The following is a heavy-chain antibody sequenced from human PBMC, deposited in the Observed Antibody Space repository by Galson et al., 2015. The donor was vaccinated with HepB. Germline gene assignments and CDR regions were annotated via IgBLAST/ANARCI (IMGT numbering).Heavy chain of an antibody. J-gene: IGHJ4*02. CDR2: ISAYNGNT. CDR1: GYTFTSYA. V-gene: IGHV1-18*01. CDR3: ARDPFYYDSSGYYV. Sequence: SVKVSCKASGYTFTSYAMHWVRQAPGQGLEWMGWISAYNGNTNYAQKLQGRVTMTTDTSTSTAYMELRSLRSDDTAVYYCARDPFYYDSSGYYVWGQGTLVTVSS. D-gene: IGHD3-22*01.